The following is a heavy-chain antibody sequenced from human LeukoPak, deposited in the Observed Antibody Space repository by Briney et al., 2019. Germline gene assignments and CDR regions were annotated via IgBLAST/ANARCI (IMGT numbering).Heavy chain of an antibody. Sequence: SETLSLTCTVSGGSISSSTYYWGWIRQPPGKGLEWIGSINYSGSTYYNPSLKSRVTIAVDTSKNQFSLKLSSVIAADTAVHYCARHLKRVSGAAAGTCDHWGQGTLVTVSS. D-gene: IGHD6-13*01. CDR2: INYSGST. CDR3: ARHLKRVSGAAAGTCDH. J-gene: IGHJ4*02. CDR1: GGSISSSTYY. V-gene: IGHV4-39*01.